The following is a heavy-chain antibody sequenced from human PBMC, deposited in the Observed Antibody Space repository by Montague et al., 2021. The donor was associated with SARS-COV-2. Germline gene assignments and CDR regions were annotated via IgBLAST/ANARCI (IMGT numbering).Heavy chain of an antibody. V-gene: IGHV2-70*11. CDR3: VRFRPGGRLSGDRYYFDY. D-gene: IGHD5-12*01. CDR2: IDWDDDK. Sequence: PALVKPTQTLTLTCTFSGFSLSTNGMCVSWIRQPPGKALEWLARIDWDDDKYYSTSLKTRLTISKDTSKNQVVLAMTNMDPVDTATYYCVRFRPGGRLSGDRYYFDYWGLGTLVTVSS. CDR1: GFSLSTNGMC. J-gene: IGHJ4*02.